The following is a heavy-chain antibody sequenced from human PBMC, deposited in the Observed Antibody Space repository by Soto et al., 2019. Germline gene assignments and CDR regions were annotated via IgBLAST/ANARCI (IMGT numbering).Heavy chain of an antibody. J-gene: IGHJ4*02. CDR1: GFTFSSYG. CDR3: AREVDTATSSPYYFDY. CDR2: IWYDGSNK. V-gene: IGHV3-33*01. Sequence: SLRLSCAASGFTFSSYGMHWVRQAPGKGLEWVAVIWYDGSNKYYADSVKGRFTISRDNSKNTLYLQMNSLRAEDTAVYYCAREVDTATSSPYYFDYWGQGTLVTVSS. D-gene: IGHD5-18*01.